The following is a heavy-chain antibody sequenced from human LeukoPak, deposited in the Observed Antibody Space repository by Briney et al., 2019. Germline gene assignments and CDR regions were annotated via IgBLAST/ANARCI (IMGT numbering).Heavy chain of an antibody. CDR1: RFTXXXYA. CDR2: VSYDGNNK. CDR3: ARDRHTTMDNFFDY. V-gene: IGHV3-30-3*01. Sequence: XLSXXXXRFTXXXYAMHWLRQAPGKGLEWVAVVSYDGNNKYYADSVKGRFTLSRDTSKNTLYLQMNSLRAEDTAVYYCARDRHTTMDNFFDYWGQGTLVTVSS. D-gene: IGHD5-18*01. J-gene: IGHJ4*02.